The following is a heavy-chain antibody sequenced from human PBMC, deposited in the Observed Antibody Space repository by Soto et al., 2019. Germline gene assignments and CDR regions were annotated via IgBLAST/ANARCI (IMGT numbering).Heavy chain of an antibody. CDR1: GGSISSGGYY. CDR2: IYYSGST. V-gene: IGHV4-31*03. Sequence: LLQASETLSLTCTVSGGSISSGGYYWSWIRQHPGKGLEWIGYIYYSGSTYYNPSLKSRVTISVDTSKNQFSLKLSSVTAADTAVYYCARGDCGNRQCFYFDYWGQGTLVTVSS. J-gene: IGHJ4*02. D-gene: IGHD2-21*01. CDR3: ARGDCGNRQCFYFDY.